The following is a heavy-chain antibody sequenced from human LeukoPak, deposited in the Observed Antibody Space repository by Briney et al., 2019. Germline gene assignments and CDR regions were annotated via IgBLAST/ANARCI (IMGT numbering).Heavy chain of an antibody. J-gene: IGHJ4*02. V-gene: IGHV4-31*03. CDR3: ARDGLI. CDR2: IHYSGST. CDR1: GGSISRGDYY. Sequence: SQTLSLTCTVSGGSISRGDYYWSWIRQHPGKGLEWIGYIHYSGSTYYNPSLTSRFSISVDTSKNQFSLKLTSVTAADTAVYYCARDGLIRGQATLVTVSS. D-gene: IGHD3-10*01.